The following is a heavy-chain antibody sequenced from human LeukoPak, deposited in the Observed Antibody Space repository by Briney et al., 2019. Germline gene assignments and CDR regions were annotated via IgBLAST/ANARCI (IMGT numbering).Heavy chain of an antibody. CDR2: ISWNSGSI. CDR3: AKAGTSVAGTGTFDY. CDR1: GFTFDDYA. V-gene: IGHV3-9*01. Sequence: GGSLRLSCAASGFTFDDYAMHWVRQAPGKGLEWVSGISWNSGSIGYADSVKGRFTISRDNAMNSLYLQMNSLRAEDTALYYCAKAGTSVAGTGTFDYWGQGTLVTVSS. J-gene: IGHJ4*02. D-gene: IGHD6-19*01.